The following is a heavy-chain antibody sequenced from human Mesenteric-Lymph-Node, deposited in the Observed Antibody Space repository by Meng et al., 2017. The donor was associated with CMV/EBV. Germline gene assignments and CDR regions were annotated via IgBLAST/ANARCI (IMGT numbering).Heavy chain of an antibody. CDR2: INPADSDT. V-gene: IGHV5-51*01. CDR1: GYSFTSYW. J-gene: IGHJ4*02. D-gene: IGHD3-3*01. CDR3: VRQGMAYYDFWSSYY. Sequence: GESLKISCKGSGYSFTSYWIGWVRQRPGKGLEWMGIINPADSDTRYSPSFRGQVTISADKSISSVYLQWNNLKASDTAMYYCVRQGMAYYDFWSSYYWGQGTLVTVSS.